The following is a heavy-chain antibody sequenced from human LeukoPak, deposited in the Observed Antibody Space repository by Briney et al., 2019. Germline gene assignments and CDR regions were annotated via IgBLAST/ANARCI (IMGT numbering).Heavy chain of an antibody. CDR3: AKDDDWGRFNH. V-gene: IGHV3-23*01. Sequence: GGSLRLSCAASGFTFSSYSMNWVRQAPGKGLEWVSGISPRGDITYYKDSVRGRFTISRDNFKNTVSLQLDSLRAEDTAMYYCAKDDDWGRFNHWGQGTLVTVSS. CDR1: GFTFSSYS. CDR2: ISPRGDIT. J-gene: IGHJ1*01. D-gene: IGHD3-16*01.